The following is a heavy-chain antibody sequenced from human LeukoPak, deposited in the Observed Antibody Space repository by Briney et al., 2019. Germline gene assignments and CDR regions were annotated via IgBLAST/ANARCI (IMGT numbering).Heavy chain of an antibody. CDR3: TAYWNYGSLDI. V-gene: IGHV3-15*01. D-gene: IGHD1-7*01. CDR1: GFTFSNAW. Sequence: GGSLRLSCAASGFTFSNAWMSWVRQAPGKGLEWVGRIKSKTDGGTTDYAAPVKGRFTISRDDSKNTLYLQMNSLKTEDTAVYCCTAYWNYGSLDIWGQGTMVTVSS. J-gene: IGHJ3*02. CDR2: IKSKTDGGTT.